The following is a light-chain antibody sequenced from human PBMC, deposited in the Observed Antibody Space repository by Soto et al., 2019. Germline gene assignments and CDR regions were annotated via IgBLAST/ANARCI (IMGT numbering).Light chain of an antibody. Sequence: QPVLTQPASVSGSPGQSIAISCTGTSSDVGGYNSASWYQQHPGKAPKLLIYDVSNRPSGVSNRFSGSKSGNTASLTISGLQAEDEADYYCSSYSTGGSYVFGTGTQLTVL. J-gene: IGLJ1*01. V-gene: IGLV2-14*03. CDR1: SSDVGGYNS. CDR3: SSYSTGGSYV. CDR2: DVS.